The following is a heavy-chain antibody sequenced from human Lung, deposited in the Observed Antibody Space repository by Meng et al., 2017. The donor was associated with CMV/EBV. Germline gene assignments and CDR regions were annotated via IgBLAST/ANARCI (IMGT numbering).Heavy chain of an antibody. CDR1: GYTFTNYY. Sequence: HVQLVQSGAEVKKPGASVKVSCKASGYTFTNYYMHWVRHAPGQGLEWMGIVNTSVGYTSHAQKFQGRVTMTRDTSTSTVHMEVSSLRSADTAVYYCARASRVLGGFDYWGQGTLVTVSS. J-gene: IGHJ4*02. V-gene: IGHV1-46*01. CDR2: VNTSVGYT. D-gene: IGHD3-16*01. CDR3: ARASRVLGGFDY.